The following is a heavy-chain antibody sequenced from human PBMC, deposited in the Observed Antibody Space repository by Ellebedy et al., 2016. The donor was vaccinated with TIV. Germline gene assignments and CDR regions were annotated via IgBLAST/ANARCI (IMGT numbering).Heavy chain of an antibody. D-gene: IGHD5-18*01. J-gene: IGHJ4*02. V-gene: IGHV4-39*01. Sequence: MPSETLSLTCTVSGGSVNSSTDYWGWIRQPPGKGLEWIGSLYYSGSTYFHPSLTSRVTISVDTSKNQFSLKLSSVTAADTAVYYCARQGYRGYSYGATYTPFDYWGQGTLVTVSS. CDR3: ARQGYRGYSYGATYTPFDY. CDR2: LYYSGST. CDR1: GGSVNSSTDY.